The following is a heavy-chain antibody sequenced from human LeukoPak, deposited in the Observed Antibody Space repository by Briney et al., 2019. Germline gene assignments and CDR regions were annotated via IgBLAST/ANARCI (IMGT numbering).Heavy chain of an antibody. CDR3: ARGWGFDY. Sequence: PSETLSLTCTVSGGSVSSSSYYWGWIRQPPGKGLEWIGSIYYSGSTYYNPSLKSRLTISVDTSKNQFSLLLNSVTPEDTAVYYCARGWGFDYWGQGTLVTVSS. D-gene: IGHD7-27*01. CDR2: IYYSGST. CDR1: GGSVSSSSYY. V-gene: IGHV4-39*01. J-gene: IGHJ4*02.